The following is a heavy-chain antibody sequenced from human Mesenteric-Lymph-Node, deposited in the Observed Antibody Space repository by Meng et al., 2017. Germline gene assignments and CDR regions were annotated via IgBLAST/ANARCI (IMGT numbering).Heavy chain of an antibody. Sequence: GESLKISCAASGFTFDDYAMHWVRQAPGKGLEWVAVISYGGSNKYYADSVKGRFTISRDNSKNTLYLQMNSLRAEDTAVYYCARDLQRRISGAFDIWGQGTMVTVSS. CDR3: ARDLQRRISGAFDI. CDR2: ISYGGSNK. V-gene: IGHV3-30*04. CDR1: GFTFDDYA. J-gene: IGHJ3*02. D-gene: IGHD2/OR15-2a*01.